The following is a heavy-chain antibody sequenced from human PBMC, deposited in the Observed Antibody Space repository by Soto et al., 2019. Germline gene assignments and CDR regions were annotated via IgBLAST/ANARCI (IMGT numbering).Heavy chain of an antibody. CDR3: ARDGGFGELKY. J-gene: IGHJ4*02. Sequence: QVQLVQSGAELKKPGSSVKVSCKASGDTFSGYPINWGRQAPGEGLEWMGRSIPVFGTTNDAQRLEGRVTFTADESTNTAYMELRGLLSEDTAVYYCARDGGFGELKYWGQGTLVTVSS. D-gene: IGHD3-10*01. CDR2: SIPVFGTT. CDR1: GDTFSGYP. V-gene: IGHV1-69*18.